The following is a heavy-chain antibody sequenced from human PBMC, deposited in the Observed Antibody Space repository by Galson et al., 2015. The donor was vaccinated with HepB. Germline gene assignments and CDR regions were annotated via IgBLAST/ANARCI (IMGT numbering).Heavy chain of an antibody. CDR2: IIPIFGTA. V-gene: IGHV1-69*13. CDR3: ARGLVVVVPAAIRKVVEPNDAFDI. J-gene: IGHJ3*02. D-gene: IGHD2-2*02. Sequence: SVKVSCKASGGTFSSYAISWVRQAPGQGLEWMGGIIPIFGTANYAQKFQGRVTITADESTSTAYMELSSLRSEDTAVYYCARGLVVVVPAAIRKVVEPNDAFDIWGQGTMVTVSS. CDR1: GGTFSSYA.